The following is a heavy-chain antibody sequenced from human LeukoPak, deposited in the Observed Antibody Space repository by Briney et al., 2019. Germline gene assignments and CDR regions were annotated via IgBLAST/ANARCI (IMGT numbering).Heavy chain of an antibody. V-gene: IGHV3-23*01. CDR1: EFSVGSNY. CDR3: ARGMGHTSGTEASEF. D-gene: IGHD3/OR15-3a*01. J-gene: IGHJ4*02. CDR2: ISGSGGST. Sequence: GGSLRLSCAASEFSVGSNYMTWVRQAPGKGLEWVSAISGSGGSTYYADSVKGRFTISRDNSKNTLYLQMNSLKTEDTAVYFCARGMGHTSGTEASEFWGQGTLVTVSS.